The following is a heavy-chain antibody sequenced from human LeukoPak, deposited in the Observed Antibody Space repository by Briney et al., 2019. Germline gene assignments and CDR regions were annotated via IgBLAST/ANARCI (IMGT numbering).Heavy chain of an antibody. D-gene: IGHD1-26*01. J-gene: IGHJ4*02. CDR3: ARSGSYHLPYYFDY. V-gene: IGHV3-48*03. CDR1: GFTFSSYE. Sequence: GGSLRLSCAASGFTFSSYEMNWVRQAPGKGLEWVSYISSSGGSKYYADSVKGRFTLSRDSGKNSLYLKMNSLRAEYTAVYYCARSGSYHLPYYFDYWGQGTLVTVSS. CDR2: ISSSGGSK.